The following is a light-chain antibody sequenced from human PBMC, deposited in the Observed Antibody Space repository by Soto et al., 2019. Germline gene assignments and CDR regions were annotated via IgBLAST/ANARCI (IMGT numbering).Light chain of an antibody. J-gene: IGLJ2*01. CDR3: CSYAGRSTVV. CDR1: SSDVGAFKL. V-gene: IGLV2-23*01. CDR2: DGS. Sequence: QSVLTQPASVSGSPGQSITISCTGTSSDVGAFKLVSWYQQYPGKAPKLLIYDGSKRPSGGSDRFSGSKSGNTASLTISGLQAEDEADYYCCSYAGRSTVVFGGGTQLTVL.